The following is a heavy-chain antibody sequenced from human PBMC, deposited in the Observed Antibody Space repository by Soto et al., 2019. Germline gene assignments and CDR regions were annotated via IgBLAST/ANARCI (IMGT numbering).Heavy chain of an antibody. D-gene: IGHD3-22*01. J-gene: IGHJ5*02. Sequence: SETLSLTCAVSGGSISSGGYSWSWIRQPPGKGLEWIGYIYHSGSTYYNPSLKSRVTILVDKSKNQFSLILNSVTAADTAVYYCARPSSRYHPWGQGTLVTVSS. CDR2: IYHSGST. V-gene: IGHV4-30-2*01. CDR1: GGSISSGGYS. CDR3: ARPSSRYHP.